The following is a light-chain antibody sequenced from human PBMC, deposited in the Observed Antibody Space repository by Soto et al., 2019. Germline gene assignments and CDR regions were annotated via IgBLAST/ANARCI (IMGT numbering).Light chain of an antibody. J-gene: IGKJ1*01. CDR1: QRVSSN. CDR3: QHYNNWPPWT. V-gene: IGKV3-15*01. CDR2: GAS. Sequence: EIVMTQSPATLSASPGERATLSCRASQRVSSNLAWYQQKPGQAPRLLIFGASTRATGIPARFRGSGSKTEFNLTISSLQSEDFAVYYCQHYNNWPPWTFGQGTKVEIK.